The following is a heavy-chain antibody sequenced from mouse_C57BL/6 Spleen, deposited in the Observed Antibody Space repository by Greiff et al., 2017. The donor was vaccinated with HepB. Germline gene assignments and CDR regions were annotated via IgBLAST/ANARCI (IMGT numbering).Heavy chain of an antibody. J-gene: IGHJ2*01. Sequence: VQLQQPGAELVRPGTSVKLSCKASGYTFTSYWMHWVKQRPGQGLEWIGVIDPSDSYTNYNQKFKGKATLTVDTSSSTAYMQLSSLTSEDSAVYYCAREGLWGQGTTLTVSS. CDR3: AREGL. CDR1: GYTFTSYW. V-gene: IGHV1-59*01. CDR2: IDPSDSYT.